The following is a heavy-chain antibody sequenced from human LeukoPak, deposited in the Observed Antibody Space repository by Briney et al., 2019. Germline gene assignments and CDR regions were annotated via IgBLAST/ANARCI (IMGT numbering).Heavy chain of an antibody. CDR3: AKNQLWFGGKMDV. CDR2: INTNTGNP. J-gene: IGHJ6*04. V-gene: IGHV7-4-1*02. CDR1: GYNFINYA. Sequence: GASVKVSCKASGYNFINYALNWVRQAPGQGLERMGWINTNTGNPTYAQGFTGRFVFSLDTSVSTAYLQISSLKAEDTAVYYCAKNQLWFGGKMDVWGKGTTVTVSS. D-gene: IGHD3-10*01.